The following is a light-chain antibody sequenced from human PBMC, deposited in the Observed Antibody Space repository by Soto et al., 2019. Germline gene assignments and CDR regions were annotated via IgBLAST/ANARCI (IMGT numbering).Light chain of an antibody. V-gene: IGKV1-33*01. CDR2: DAS. J-gene: IGKJ2*01. CDR3: QQYDNVPYT. Sequence: DIQMTQSPSSLSASVGDRLTITCQASQGINNYLNWYQQKPGKAPNLLISDASNLETGVPSRFSGSGSETDFTFAISSLQPEYLATYYYQQYDNVPYTFGQGTKLEIK. CDR1: QGINNY.